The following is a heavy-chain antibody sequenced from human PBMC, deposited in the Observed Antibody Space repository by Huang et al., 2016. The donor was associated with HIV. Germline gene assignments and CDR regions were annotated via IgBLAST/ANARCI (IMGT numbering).Heavy chain of an antibody. CDR3: ARRWDYDFWSGSPYYFGS. J-gene: IGHJ4*02. D-gene: IGHD3-3*01. CDR2: IYYSGTT. CDR1: GGSIDNRNSY. Sequence: QLQLQESGPGQVKPSETLSLTCTVSGGSIDNRNSYWGWIRQPPGKGLEWIGNIYYSGTTYYNPSLKSRVTISVDTSNNQFSLRLYSGTAADTAVYYCARRWDYDFWSGSPYYFGSWGQGTLVTVSS. V-gene: IGHV4-39*01.